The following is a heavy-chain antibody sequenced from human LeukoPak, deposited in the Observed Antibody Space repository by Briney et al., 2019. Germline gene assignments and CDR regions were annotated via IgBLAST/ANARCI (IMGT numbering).Heavy chain of an antibody. CDR1: GYSITSSSW. CDR2: IYYSGST. V-gene: IGHV4-28*03. Sequence: SDTLSLTCAVSGYSITSSSWWGWIRQPPGKGLEWIGYIYYSGSTNYNPSLKSRVTISVDMSKSQFSLKLSSVTAADTAVYYCARGGGRPDWYFDLWGRGTLVTVSS. D-gene: IGHD3-10*01. J-gene: IGHJ2*01. CDR3: ARGGGRPDWYFDL.